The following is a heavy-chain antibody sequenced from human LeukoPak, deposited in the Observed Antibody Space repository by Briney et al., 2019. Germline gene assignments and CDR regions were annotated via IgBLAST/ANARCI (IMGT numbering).Heavy chain of an antibody. CDR1: GFTFSSYG. D-gene: IGHD3-10*01. CDR3: AKAGDVRGVWDY. Sequence: PGGSLRLSCAASGFTFSSYGMHWVRQAPGKGLEWVAAISYDGSNKYYADSVKGRFTISRDNSKNTLYLQMNSLRAEDTAVYYCAKAGDVRGVWDYWGQGTLVTVSS. CDR2: ISYDGSNK. V-gene: IGHV3-30*18. J-gene: IGHJ4*02.